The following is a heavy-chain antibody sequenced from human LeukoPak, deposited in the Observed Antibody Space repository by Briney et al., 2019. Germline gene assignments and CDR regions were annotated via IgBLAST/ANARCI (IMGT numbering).Heavy chain of an antibody. CDR3: ARHLPFDY. CDR1: GFTFSSYS. CDR2: ISSSSSYI. Sequence: RGSLRLSCAASGFTFSSYSMNWVRQAPGKGLEWVSSISSSSSYIYHADSVKGRFTISRDNAKNSLYLQMNSLRAEDTAVYYCARHLPFDYWGQGTLVTVSS. V-gene: IGHV3-21*01. J-gene: IGHJ4*02.